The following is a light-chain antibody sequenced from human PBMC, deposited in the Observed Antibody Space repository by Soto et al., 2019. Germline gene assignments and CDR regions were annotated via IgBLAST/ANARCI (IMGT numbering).Light chain of an antibody. Sequence: DIQMTQSPSTLSASVGDRVTITCRASQSISSWLAWYQQKPGKAPKLLIYKASSLESGVPSRFSGSGSGTEFTLTISSLQPDDFATYYCQQFNSALGITFGQGTRLES. CDR3: QQFNSALGIT. CDR1: QSISSW. V-gene: IGKV1-5*03. CDR2: KAS. J-gene: IGKJ5*01.